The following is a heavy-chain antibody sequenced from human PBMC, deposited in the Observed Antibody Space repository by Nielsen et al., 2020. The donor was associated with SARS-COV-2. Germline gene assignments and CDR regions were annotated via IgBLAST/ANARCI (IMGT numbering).Heavy chain of an antibody. CDR2: ISSSSSTI. V-gene: IGHV3-48*02. CDR3: AGGWYKLGY. D-gene: IGHD6-13*01. CDR1: GFTFSSYN. Sequence: GESLKISCAASGFTFSSYNMNWVRQAPGKGLEWVSYISSSSSTIYYADSVKGQFTISRDNAKNSLYLQMNSLRDEDTAVYYCAGGWYKLGYWGQGTLVTVSS. J-gene: IGHJ4*02.